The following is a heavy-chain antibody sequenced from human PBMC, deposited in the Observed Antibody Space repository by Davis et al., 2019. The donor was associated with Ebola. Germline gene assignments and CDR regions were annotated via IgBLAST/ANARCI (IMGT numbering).Heavy chain of an antibody. Sequence: ASVKVSCKASGYTFTSYGISWVRQATGQGLEWMGWMNPNSGNTGYAQKFQGRVTMTRNTSINTAYMELSSLRSEDTAVYYCAKDFEDTMIVVVIRGFDYWGQGTLVTVSS. CDR2: MNPNSGNT. CDR1: GYTFTSYG. D-gene: IGHD3-22*01. CDR3: AKDFEDTMIVVVIRGFDY. V-gene: IGHV1-8*02. J-gene: IGHJ4*02.